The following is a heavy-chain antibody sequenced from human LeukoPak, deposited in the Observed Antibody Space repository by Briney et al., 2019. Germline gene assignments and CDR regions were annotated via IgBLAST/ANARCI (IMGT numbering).Heavy chain of an antibody. D-gene: IGHD5-18*01. J-gene: IGHJ4*02. CDR3: AKGSRGYSFGFDY. CDR2: IYYSGST. Sequence: SETLSLTCSVSGYSISRGYYWGWIRQPPGKGLEWIGYIYYSGSTNYNPSLKSRVTISVDKSKNQFSLKLSSVTAADTAVYYCAKGSRGYSFGFDYWGQGTLVTVSS. CDR1: GYSISRGYY. V-gene: IGHV4-38-2*02.